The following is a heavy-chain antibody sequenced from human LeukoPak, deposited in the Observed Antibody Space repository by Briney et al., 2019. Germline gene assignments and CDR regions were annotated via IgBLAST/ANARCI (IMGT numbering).Heavy chain of an antibody. J-gene: IGHJ5*02. Sequence: SETLSLTCTVSGGSISSGGYYWRWIRQHPGKGLEWIGYIYYSGSTYYNPSLKSRVTISVDTSKNQFSLKLSSVTAADTAVYYCAREEVTMVRGVISHWFDPWGQGTLVTVSS. CDR2: IYYSGST. V-gene: IGHV4-31*03. CDR3: AREEVTMVRGVISHWFDP. CDR1: GGSISSGGYY. D-gene: IGHD3-10*01.